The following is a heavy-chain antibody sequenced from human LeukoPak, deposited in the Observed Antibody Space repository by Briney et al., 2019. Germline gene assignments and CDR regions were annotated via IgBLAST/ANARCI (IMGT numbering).Heavy chain of an antibody. D-gene: IGHD3-16*02. V-gene: IGHV1-18*01. Sequence: ASVKVSCKASGYTFTSYGISWVRQAPGQGLEWMGWISAYNGNTNYAQKLQGRVTMTTDTSTSTAYMELRSLRSDDTAVYYCARVGYDYVWGSYQPPDYWGQGTLVTVSS. CDR2: ISAYNGNT. J-gene: IGHJ4*02. CDR3: ARVGYDYVWGSYQPPDY. CDR1: GYTFTSYG.